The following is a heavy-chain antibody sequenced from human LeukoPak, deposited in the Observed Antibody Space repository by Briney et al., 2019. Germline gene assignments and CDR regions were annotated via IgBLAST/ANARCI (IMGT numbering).Heavy chain of an antibody. Sequence: TGGSLRLSCAASGFTFSGSAMPWVRQASGKGLEWVGRIRSKANSYATAYAASVKGRFTISRDDSKNTAYLQMNSLKTEDTAVYYCARVSVEKATVTMGWFDPWGQGTLVTVSS. CDR2: IRSKANSYAT. J-gene: IGHJ5*02. D-gene: IGHD4-17*01. V-gene: IGHV3-73*01. CDR1: GFTFSGSA. CDR3: ARVSVEKATVTMGWFDP.